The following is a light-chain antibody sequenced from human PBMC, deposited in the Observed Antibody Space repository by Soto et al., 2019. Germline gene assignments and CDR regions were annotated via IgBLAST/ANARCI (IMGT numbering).Light chain of an antibody. J-gene: IGKJ1*01. CDR1: QSVSSTY. V-gene: IGKV3-20*01. Sequence: EIVLTQSPGTLSLSPGERATLSCRASQSVSSTYLAWYQQKPGQAPRLLISGASNRATGIPDRFSGSGSGTDFTLTISRLEPDDLAVYYCQQYGGSRWTFGQGTRVDI. CDR2: GAS. CDR3: QQYGGSRWT.